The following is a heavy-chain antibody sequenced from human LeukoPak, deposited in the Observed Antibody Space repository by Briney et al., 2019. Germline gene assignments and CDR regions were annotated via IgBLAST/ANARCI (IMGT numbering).Heavy chain of an antibody. CDR3: TRHSNSYCGGDCYSYAFDI. Sequence: PGGSLRLSCAASGFTFSGSAMHWVRQASGKGLEWVGRIRSKANSYATAYAASVKGRFTISRDDSKNTAYLQMNGLKAEDTAVYYCTRHSNSYCGGDCYSYAFDIWGQGTMVTVSS. V-gene: IGHV3-73*01. CDR1: GFTFSGSA. J-gene: IGHJ3*02. CDR2: IRSKANSYAT. D-gene: IGHD2-21*02.